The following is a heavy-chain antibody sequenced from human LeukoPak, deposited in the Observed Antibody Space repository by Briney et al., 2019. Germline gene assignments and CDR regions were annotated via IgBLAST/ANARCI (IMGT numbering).Heavy chain of an antibody. V-gene: IGHV3-30*14. CDR3: ASGSGSYRTPYYYMDV. D-gene: IGHD3-10*01. CDR2: ISYDGSNK. Sequence: GGSLRLSCAASGFTFSSYAMHWVRQAPGKGLEWVAVISYDGSNKYYADSVKGRFTISRDNSKNTLYLQMNSLRAEDTAVYYCASGSGSYRTPYYYMDVWGKGTTVTVSS. J-gene: IGHJ6*03. CDR1: GFTFSSYA.